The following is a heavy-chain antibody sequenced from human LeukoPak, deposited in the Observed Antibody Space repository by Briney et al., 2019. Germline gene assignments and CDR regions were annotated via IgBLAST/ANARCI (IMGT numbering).Heavy chain of an antibody. CDR3: ARRDSGSRGFDS. CDR1: GFTVSSNY. Sequence: PGGSLRLSCAASGFTVSSNYMSWVRQAPGEGLEWVSAISGSGGSTYYADSVKGRFTISRDNSKNTLYLQMNSLRAEDTAVYYCARRDSGSRGFDSWGQGTLVTVSS. J-gene: IGHJ4*02. CDR2: ISGSGGST. D-gene: IGHD3-10*01. V-gene: IGHV3-23*01.